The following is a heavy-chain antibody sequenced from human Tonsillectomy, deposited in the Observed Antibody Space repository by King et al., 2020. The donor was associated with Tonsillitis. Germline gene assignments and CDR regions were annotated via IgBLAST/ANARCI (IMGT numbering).Heavy chain of an antibody. CDR1: GYTFTGYY. CDR3: ARGYYDSSGYYSLFDY. V-gene: IGHV1-2*04. CDR2: INPNSGGT. J-gene: IGHJ4*02. D-gene: IGHD3-22*01. Sequence: VQLVESGAEVKKPGASVKVSCKASGYTFTGYYMHWVRQAPGQGLEWMGWINPNSGGTNYAQKVQGWVTMTRDTSISTAYMELSRLRSDDTAVYYCARGYYDSSGYYSLFDYWGQGTLVTVSS.